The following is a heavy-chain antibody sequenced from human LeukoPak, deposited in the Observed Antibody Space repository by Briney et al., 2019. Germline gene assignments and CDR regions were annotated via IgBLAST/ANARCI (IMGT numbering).Heavy chain of an antibody. CDR1: GFTFSSYS. J-gene: IGHJ6*03. D-gene: IGHD6-13*01. CDR2: ISSSSSTI. V-gene: IGHV3-48*01. CDR3: ARVLAAAGSYYYYYMDV. Sequence: PGGSLRLSCAASGFTFSSYSMNWVRQAPGKGLEWVSYISSSSSTIYYADSVKGRFTISRDNAKNSLYLQMNSLRAEDTAVYYCARVLAAAGSYYYYYMDVWSKGTTVTVSS.